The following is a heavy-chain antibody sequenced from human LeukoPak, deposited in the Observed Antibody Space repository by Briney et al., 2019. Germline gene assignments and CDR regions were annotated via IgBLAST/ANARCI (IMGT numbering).Heavy chain of an antibody. CDR1: GFTFNNYA. V-gene: IGHV3-23*01. CDR2: ISGNGGRT. Sequence: GGSLRLSCAASGFTFNNYAMSWVRQAPGKGLEWVSTISGNGGRTHYADSVRGGINISRDNFKSTLYLEINSLRVEDTAVYYCAKEKGYTHGAFDYWGQGTLLTVSS. D-gene: IGHD1-1*01. J-gene: IGHJ4*02. CDR3: AKEKGYTHGAFDY.